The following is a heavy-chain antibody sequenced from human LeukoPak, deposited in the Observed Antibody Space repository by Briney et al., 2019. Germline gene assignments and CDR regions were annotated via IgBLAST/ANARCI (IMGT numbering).Heavy chain of an antibody. CDR2: ISSSDGYI. J-gene: IGHJ4*02. CDR3: SRYFLEDIVAMTPGGALGY. Sequence: SLPLSRLTCLCSLHNYRMHWLRPAPARGGAGVSSISSSDGYIFFADSLQGRFTNSRHNAKNSLFLQLNSLSADDTAVYYRSRYFLEDIVAMTPGGALGYGGEGTLVTVSS. D-gene: IGHD3-3*01. V-gene: IGHV3-21*01. CDR1: LCSLHNYR.